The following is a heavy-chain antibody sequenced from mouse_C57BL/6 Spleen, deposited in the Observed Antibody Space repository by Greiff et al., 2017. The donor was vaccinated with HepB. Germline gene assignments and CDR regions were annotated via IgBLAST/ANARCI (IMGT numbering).Heavy chain of an antibody. Sequence: VQLQQSGPELVKPGASVKISCKASGYTFTDYYMNWVKQSHGKSLEWIGDINPNNGGTSYNQKFKGKATLTVDKSSSTAYMELRSLTSEDSAVYYCAISPIYYGNYYFDYWGQGTTLTVSS. V-gene: IGHV1-26*01. D-gene: IGHD2-1*01. CDR1: GYTFTDYY. J-gene: IGHJ2*01. CDR3: AISPIYYGNYYFDY. CDR2: INPNNGGT.